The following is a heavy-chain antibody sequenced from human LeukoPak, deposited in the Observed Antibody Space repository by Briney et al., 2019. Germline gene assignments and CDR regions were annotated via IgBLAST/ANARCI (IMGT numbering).Heavy chain of an antibody. D-gene: IGHD3-10*01. V-gene: IGHV4-39*01. CDR3: ASAPRRGPIGGLDY. Sequence: SETLSLTCTVSGDSISSSSYYWGWIRQPPGKGLEWIGSIYYSGSTYYSPSLKSRLTISVDTSKNQFSLRLTSVTAADTAVYYCASAPRRGPIGGLDYWGQGILVTVSS. CDR1: GDSISSSSYY. J-gene: IGHJ4*02. CDR2: IYYSGST.